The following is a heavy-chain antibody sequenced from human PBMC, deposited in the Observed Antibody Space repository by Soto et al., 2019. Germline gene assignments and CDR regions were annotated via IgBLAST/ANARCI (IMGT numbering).Heavy chain of an antibody. V-gene: IGHV4-31*02. J-gene: IGHJ2*01. CDR2: IYYTGRT. Sequence: SETLSLTCTVSGGSLKSGGYYWSWIRQHPGRGLEWIGYIYYTGRTYYNPSLESRFTISRDNAKNSLYLQMNSLRAEDTAVYYCARAAVAGTWYFDLWGRGTLVTVSS. CDR3: ARAAVAGTWYFDL. D-gene: IGHD6-19*01. CDR1: GGSLKSGGYY.